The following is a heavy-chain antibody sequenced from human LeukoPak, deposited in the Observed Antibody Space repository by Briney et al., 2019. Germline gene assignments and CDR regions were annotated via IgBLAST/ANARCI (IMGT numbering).Heavy chain of an antibody. J-gene: IGHJ4*02. CDR2: ISGSGDSI. CDR3: AKESPIFDY. CDR1: GFTFSSYA. V-gene: IGHV3-23*01. Sequence: GALRLSCAASGFTFSSYAMSWVRQAPGKGLEWVSVISGSGDSIYYADSVKGRSTISRDNSKNTLYLQMKSLGVEDTAVYYCAKESPIFDYWGQGTLVTVSS.